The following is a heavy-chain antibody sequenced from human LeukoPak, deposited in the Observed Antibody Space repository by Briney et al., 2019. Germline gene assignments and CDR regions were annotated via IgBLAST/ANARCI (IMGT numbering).Heavy chain of an antibody. CDR3: ARGRGGYGDYYWYSDL. CDR1: GYTFTDYY. D-gene: IGHD4-17*01. J-gene: IGHJ2*01. CDR2: INPNGGVT. Sequence: GASVKVSCKASGYTFTDYYIHWLRQAPGQGLEWMGWINPNGGVTKYPQKFQGRFTMTRDTSISTAYMELTRLRSDHTAVYYCARGRGGYGDYYWYSDLWGRGTLVTVSS. V-gene: IGHV1-2*02.